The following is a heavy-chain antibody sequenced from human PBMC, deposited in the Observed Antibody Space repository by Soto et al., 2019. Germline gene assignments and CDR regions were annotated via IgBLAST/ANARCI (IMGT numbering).Heavy chain of an antibody. Sequence: QITLKESGPTLVKPTQTLTLTCTFSGFSLSTSGVGVGWIRQPPGKALEWLALIYWDDDKRYSPSLKSRLTINKDTSKNQVVLTMTNMDPVDTATYYCAHSLPSITIFGVATYYYYGMDVWGQGTTVTVSS. CDR2: IYWDDDK. CDR3: AHSLPSITIFGVATYYYYGMDV. D-gene: IGHD3-3*01. J-gene: IGHJ6*02. V-gene: IGHV2-5*02. CDR1: GFSLSTSGVG.